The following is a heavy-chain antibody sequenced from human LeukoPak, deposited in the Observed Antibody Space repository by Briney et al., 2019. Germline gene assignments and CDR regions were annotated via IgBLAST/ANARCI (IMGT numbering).Heavy chain of an antibody. Sequence: SETLSLTCTVSGGSISSYYWSWIRQPPGKGLEWIWYIYYSGSTNYNPSLKSRVTISVDTSKNQFSLKLSSVTAADTAVYYCARHWDSGSYDYWGQGTLVTVSS. V-gene: IGHV4-59*08. J-gene: IGHJ4*02. CDR2: IYYSGST. D-gene: IGHD1-26*01. CDR1: GGSISSYY. CDR3: ARHWDSGSYDY.